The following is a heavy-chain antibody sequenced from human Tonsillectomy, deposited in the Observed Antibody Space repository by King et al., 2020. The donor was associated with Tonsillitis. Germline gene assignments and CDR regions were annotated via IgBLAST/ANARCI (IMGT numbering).Heavy chain of an antibody. Sequence: VQLVESGGGVVQPGRSLRLSCAASGFTFSSYGMHWVRQAPGKGLEWVAAIWYDGGNKYYADSVKGRFTISRDNSKNTLYMQMNSLRAEDTAVYYCARELYCGGDCPRGFDYWGQGTLVTVSS. J-gene: IGHJ4*02. CDR3: ARELYCGGDCPRGFDY. V-gene: IGHV3-33*01. CDR1: GFTFSSYG. CDR2: IWYDGGNK. D-gene: IGHD2-21*01.